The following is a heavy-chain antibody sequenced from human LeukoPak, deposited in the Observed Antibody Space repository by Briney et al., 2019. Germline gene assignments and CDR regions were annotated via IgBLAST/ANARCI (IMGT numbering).Heavy chain of an antibody. V-gene: IGHV4-39*01. CDR3: ARHGEQHLGNDAFNI. CDR1: GGSISGSRYY. Sequence: SETLSLTCTVSGGSISGSRYYWGWVRQSPGKGLEWIGTVSYSGSTTYNSSLRGRVTISIDTFDNQFSLRLSSVSPADTAVYFCARHGEQHLGNDAFNIWGQGTMITVSS. D-gene: IGHD6-13*01. CDR2: VSYSGST. J-gene: IGHJ3*02.